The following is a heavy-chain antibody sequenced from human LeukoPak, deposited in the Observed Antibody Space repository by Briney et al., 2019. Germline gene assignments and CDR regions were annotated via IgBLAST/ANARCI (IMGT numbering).Heavy chain of an antibody. CDR1: GFTFSNAW. Sequence: GGSLRLSCAASGFTFSNAWMCWVRQAPGKGLEWVAVISYDGSNKYYADSVKGRFTISRDNSKNTLYLQMNSLRAEDTAVYYCAKEVYYYDSSGYWGQGTLVTVSS. V-gene: IGHV3-30*18. CDR2: ISYDGSNK. D-gene: IGHD3-22*01. CDR3: AKEVYYYDSSGY. J-gene: IGHJ4*02.